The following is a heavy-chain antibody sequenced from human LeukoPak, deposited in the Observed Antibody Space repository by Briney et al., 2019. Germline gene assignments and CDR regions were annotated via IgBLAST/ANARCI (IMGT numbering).Heavy chain of an antibody. CDR1: GFTFSSSA. CDR3: AKGTMYYFDY. Sequence: GSLRLSCAASGFTFSSSAMTWVRQAPGKGLEWVSYISGSGGSTYYADSVKGRFTISRDNSKNTLYLQMNSLRAEDTAVYYCAKGTMYYFDYWGQGTLVTVSS. J-gene: IGHJ4*02. V-gene: IGHV3-23*01. CDR2: ISGSGGST.